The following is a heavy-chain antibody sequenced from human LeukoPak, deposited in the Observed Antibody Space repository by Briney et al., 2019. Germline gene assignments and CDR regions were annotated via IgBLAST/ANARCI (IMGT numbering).Heavy chain of an antibody. V-gene: IGHV3-30*14. CDR3: ARLYSSSSR. CDR1: GFTFSSYA. D-gene: IGHD6-6*01. CDR2: ISYDGSNK. Sequence: GGSLRLSCAASGFTFSSYAMHWVRQAPGKGLEWVAVISYDGSNKYYADSVKGRFTISRDNSKNTLYLQMNSLRAEDTAVYYCARLYSSSSRWGQGTLVTVSS. J-gene: IGHJ4*02.